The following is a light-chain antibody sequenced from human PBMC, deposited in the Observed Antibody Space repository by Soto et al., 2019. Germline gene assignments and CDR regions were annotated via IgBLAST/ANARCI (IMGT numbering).Light chain of an antibody. CDR2: GNS. J-gene: IGLJ3*02. Sequence: QSVLTQPPSVSGAPGQRVTISCTGSSSNIGAGYDVHWYQQLPGTAPKLLIYGNSNRPSGVPDRFSGSKSGTTASLAITGLQAEDEADYYCRSSDIGLRGWVFGGGTKLTVL. CDR1: SSNIGAGYD. CDR3: RSSDIGLRGWV. V-gene: IGLV1-40*01.